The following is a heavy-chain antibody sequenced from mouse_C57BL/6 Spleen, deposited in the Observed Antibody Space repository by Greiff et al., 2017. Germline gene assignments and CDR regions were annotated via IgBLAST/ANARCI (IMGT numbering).Heavy chain of an antibody. V-gene: IGHV2-9-1*01. CDR1: GFSLTSYA. Sequence: QVQLQQSGPGLVAPSQSLSITCTVSGFSLTSYAICWVRQPPGKGLEWLGVIWTGGCTNYNSALKSRLSMSKDNSKSHVFLKMSSLQTDDTARYYCARVGPWYAYWSQGTLVTVSA. CDR3: ARVGPWYAY. J-gene: IGHJ3*01. CDR2: IWTGGCT.